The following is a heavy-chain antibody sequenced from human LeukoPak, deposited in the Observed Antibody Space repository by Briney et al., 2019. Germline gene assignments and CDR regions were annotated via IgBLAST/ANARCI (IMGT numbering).Heavy chain of an antibody. V-gene: IGHV3-33*06. Sequence: QTGGSLRLSCTAPGFTFSSYAIHWIRQAPGKGLEWVALVWHDGSNKYYADSVKGRFTISRDNSKNTVYLQMNSLRAEDTAVYYCAKGSDQQLAHFDYWGQGTLVTVSS. CDR2: VWHDGSNK. D-gene: IGHD6-13*01. CDR3: AKGSDQQLAHFDY. J-gene: IGHJ4*02. CDR1: GFTFSSYA.